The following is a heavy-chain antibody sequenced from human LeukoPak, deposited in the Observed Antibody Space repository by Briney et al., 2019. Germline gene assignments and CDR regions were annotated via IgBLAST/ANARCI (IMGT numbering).Heavy chain of an antibody. Sequence: GGSLRLSCAASAFTFSSYRMNWVRQAPGKGLEWVSHIYIGRTSVHYADSVKGRFTISRDNAKKSLYLQMNSLRDEDTGVYSCARDSHYAFGNWGQGTLVTVSS. J-gene: IGHJ4*02. CDR2: IYIGRTSV. V-gene: IGHV3-48*02. D-gene: IGHD2-2*01. CDR1: AFTFSSYR. CDR3: ARDSHYAFGN.